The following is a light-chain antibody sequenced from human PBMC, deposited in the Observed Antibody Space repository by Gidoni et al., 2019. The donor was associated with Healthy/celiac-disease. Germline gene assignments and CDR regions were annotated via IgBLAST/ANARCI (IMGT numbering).Light chain of an antibody. CDR3: SSYTSSSTLV. J-gene: IGLJ2*01. CDR1: SSDVGGYNY. Sequence: QSALTQPASVSGSPGQSITISCTGTSSDVGGYNYVSWYQPHPATAPTLMIYDVSNRPSGVSNRFSGSKSGNTASLTISGLQAEDEADYYCSSYTSSSTLVFGGGTKLTVL. CDR2: DVS. V-gene: IGLV2-14*03.